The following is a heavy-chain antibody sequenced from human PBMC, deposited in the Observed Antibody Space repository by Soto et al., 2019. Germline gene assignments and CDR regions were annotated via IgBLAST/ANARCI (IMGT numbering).Heavy chain of an antibody. CDR3: ARDGPIYDILSARYFYGMDV. Sequence: ASVKVSCKANGYTFRNYAMHWVRQAPGQGPEWMGWINGGNGNTKYSQKFQGRVTITRDTSASTAYMELSSLRSEDTAVYYCARDGPIYDILSARYFYGMDVWGQGTTVTVSS. V-gene: IGHV1-3*01. CDR2: INGGNGNT. J-gene: IGHJ6*02. CDR1: GYTFRNYA. D-gene: IGHD3-9*01.